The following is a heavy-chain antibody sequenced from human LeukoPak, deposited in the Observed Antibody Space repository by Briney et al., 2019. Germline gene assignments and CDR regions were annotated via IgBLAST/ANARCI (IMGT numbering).Heavy chain of an antibody. CDR3: ARASPNWNPPDY. CDR1: GGSISGFF. V-gene: IGHV4-59*08. Sequence: PSETLSLTCTVSGGSISGFFWSWIRQPPGKGLEWIGYIYNSGSTDYNPSLKSRVTISEDTSNNQFSLKLKFVTAADTAVYYCARASPNWNPPDYWGRGTLVTVSS. D-gene: IGHD1-1*01. CDR2: IYNSGST. J-gene: IGHJ4*02.